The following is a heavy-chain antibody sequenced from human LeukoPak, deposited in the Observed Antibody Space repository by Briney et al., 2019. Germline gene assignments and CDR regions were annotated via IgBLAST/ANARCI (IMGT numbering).Heavy chain of an antibody. V-gene: IGHV3-23*01. J-gene: IGHJ4*02. Sequence: GGSLRLSCAASGFTFSSYAMSWVRQAPGKGLEWVLAISGSGGSTYYADSVKGRFTISRDNSKNTLYLQMNSLRAEDTAVYYCATDNVVRDFWSGYYFDYWGQGTLVTVSS. CDR1: GFTFSSYA. CDR3: ATDNVVRDFWSGYYFDY. D-gene: IGHD3-3*01. CDR2: ISGSGGST.